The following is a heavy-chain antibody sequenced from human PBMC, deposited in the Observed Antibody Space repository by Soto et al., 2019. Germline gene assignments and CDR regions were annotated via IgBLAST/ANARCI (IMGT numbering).Heavy chain of an antibody. CDR1: GYTFTDYY. J-gene: IGHJ4*02. CDR2: INPNTGGT. CDR3: AREWPTMERVGIRTAFDY. Sequence: ASVKVSCKASGYTFTDYYIHWVRQAPGQGLEWMGWINPNTGGTNYAQKFQGWVTMTRDTSISTAYMELSRLRSDDTAVYYCAREWPTMERVGIRTAFDYWGQGTLVTVSS. V-gene: IGHV1-2*04. D-gene: IGHD1-1*01.